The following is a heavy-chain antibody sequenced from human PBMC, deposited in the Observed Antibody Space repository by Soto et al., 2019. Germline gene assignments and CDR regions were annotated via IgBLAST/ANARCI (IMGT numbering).Heavy chain of an antibody. CDR1: GFTFRNYW. Sequence: EVKLVESGGGLVQPGGYLRLSCATSGFTFRNYWMTWVRQAPGRGLEWVANISEGGSDKGYVDSVKGRFTIYRDNTGNSLMLQMNNLRGEVTAVYYCAGDIPKGACYLDSWGQGTLVTVAS. J-gene: IGHJ4*02. V-gene: IGHV3-7*01. CDR3: AGDIPKGACYLDS. D-gene: IGHD1-26*01. CDR2: ISEGGSDK.